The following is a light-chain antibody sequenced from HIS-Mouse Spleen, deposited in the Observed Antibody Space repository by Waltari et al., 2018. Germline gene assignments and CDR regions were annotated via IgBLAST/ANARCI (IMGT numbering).Light chain of an antibody. V-gene: IGLV3-21*02. CDR2: GDS. Sequence: SYVLPQPPSVSVAPGQTARITCGGNNIGSKSVHWYQQKPGQAPVLVVYGDSDRPSGIPERCSGSNSGNTATLTISRVEAGDEADYYCQVWDSSSDHYVFGTGTKVTVL. CDR3: QVWDSSSDHYV. CDR1: NIGSKS. J-gene: IGLJ1*01.